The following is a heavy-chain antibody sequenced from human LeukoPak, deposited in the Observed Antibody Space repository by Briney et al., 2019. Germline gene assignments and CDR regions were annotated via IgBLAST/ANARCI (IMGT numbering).Heavy chain of an antibody. CDR3: ARDFDSSGYYLLDYYYGMDV. CDR2: ISAYNGNT. V-gene: IGHV1-18*01. D-gene: IGHD3-22*01. J-gene: IGHJ6*02. CDR1: GYTFTSYG. Sequence: ASVKVSCKASGYTFTSYGISWVRQAPGQGLEWMGWISAYNGNTNYAQKLQGRVTMTTDTSTGTAYMELRSLRSDDTAVYYCARDFDSSGYYLLDYYYGMDVWGQGTTVTVSS.